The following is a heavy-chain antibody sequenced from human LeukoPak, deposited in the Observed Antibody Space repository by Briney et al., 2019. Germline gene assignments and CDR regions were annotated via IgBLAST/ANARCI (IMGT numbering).Heavy chain of an antibody. CDR3: ARDRMGSGFSPFDS. Sequence: SETLSLTCTVSGGSISSSTNYWGWIRQPPGKGLEWIGSIYPSGSTYYNPSLKSRVTISVDTSKNQFSLKLSSVTAADTAVYYCARDRMGSGFSPFDSWGQGTLVTVSS. D-gene: IGHD3-10*01. J-gene: IGHJ4*02. CDR1: GGSISSSTNY. CDR2: IYPSGST. V-gene: IGHV4-39*07.